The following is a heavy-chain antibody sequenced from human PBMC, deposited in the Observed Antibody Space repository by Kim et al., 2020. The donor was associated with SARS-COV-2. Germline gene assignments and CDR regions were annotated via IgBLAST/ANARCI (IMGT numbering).Heavy chain of an antibody. D-gene: IGHD5-18*01. CDR2: ISAYNGNT. J-gene: IGHJ4*02. Sequence: ASVKVSCKASGYTFTSYGISWVRQAPGQGLEWMGWISAYNGNTNYAQKLQGRVTMTTDTSTSTAYMELRSLRSDDTAVYYCARDRIQLWGGYFHYWGQGTLVTVSS. CDR3: ARDRIQLWGGYFHY. CDR1: GYTFTSYG. V-gene: IGHV1-18*01.